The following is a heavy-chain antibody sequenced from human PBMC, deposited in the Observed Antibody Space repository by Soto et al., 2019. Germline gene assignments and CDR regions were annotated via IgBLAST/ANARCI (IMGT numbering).Heavy chain of an antibody. V-gene: IGHV3-33*01. J-gene: IGHJ6*02. Sequence: GGSLRLSCAASGFTFSSYGMHWVRQAPGKWLEWVAVIWYDGSNKYYADSVKGRFTISRDNSKNTLYLQMNSLRAEDTAVYYCARDVYGDYFYYYYGMDVWGQGXTVTVSS. D-gene: IGHD4-17*01. CDR3: ARDVYGDYFYYYYGMDV. CDR2: IWYDGSNK. CDR1: GFTFSSYG.